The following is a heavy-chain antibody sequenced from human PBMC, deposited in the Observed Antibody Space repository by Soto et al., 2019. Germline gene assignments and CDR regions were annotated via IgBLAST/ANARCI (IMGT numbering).Heavy chain of an antibody. J-gene: IGHJ4*02. V-gene: IGHV3-30-3*01. Sequence: VQLVESGGGVVQPGRSLRLSCSASGFTFSDFEMYWVRQAPGKGQDWVSFISYDGSNQYYAGSVKGRFTVSRDNSKNTLFLLMNSLRPEDTAVYFCARRTGTAPRFDYWGQGTLVTVSS. CDR2: ISYDGSNQ. CDR1: GFTFSDFE. CDR3: ARRTGTAPRFDY. D-gene: IGHD1-7*01.